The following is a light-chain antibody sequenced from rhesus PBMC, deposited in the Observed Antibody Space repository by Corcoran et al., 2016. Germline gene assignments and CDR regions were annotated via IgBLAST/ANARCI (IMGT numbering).Light chain of an antibody. J-gene: IGKJ3*01. CDR2: KGS. CDR1: QSISRW. V-gene: IGKV1-22*01. Sequence: DIQMTQSPSSLSASVGDTVTLPCRASQSISRWLAWYQQTPGKPLPLLLYKGSSLQNGVPSRFSGIGEGTDFTITISSLQPAEFTTYYCQQYHSPPVTFVPGTKLYIE. CDR3: QQYHSPPVT.